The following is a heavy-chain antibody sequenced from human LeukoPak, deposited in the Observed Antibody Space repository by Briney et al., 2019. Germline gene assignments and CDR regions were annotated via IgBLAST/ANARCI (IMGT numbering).Heavy chain of an antibody. V-gene: IGHV1-2*02. CDR2: INPNSGGT. CDR1: GYTFTGYY. D-gene: IGHD1-20*01. CDR3: ARVTGTTARLRGGQAFDI. J-gene: IGHJ3*02. Sequence: ASVKVSCKASGYTFTGYYMHWVRQAPGQGLEWMGWINPNSGGTNYAQKFQGRVTMTRDTSISTAYMELSRQRSDDTAVYYCARVTGTTARLRGGQAFDIWGQGTMVTVSS.